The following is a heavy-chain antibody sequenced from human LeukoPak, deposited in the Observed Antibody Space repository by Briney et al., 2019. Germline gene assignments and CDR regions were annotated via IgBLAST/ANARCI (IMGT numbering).Heavy chain of an antibody. CDR2: ISSSGSTI. D-gene: IGHD2-21*02. V-gene: IGHV3-48*03. CDR1: GFTFSSYE. Sequence: PGGSLRLSCAASGFTFSSYEMNWVRQAPGKGLEWVSYISSSGSTIYYADSVKGRFTISRDNAKNSLYLQMNSLRAEDTAVYYCARDREYCGGDCYDASDIWGQGTMVTVSS. J-gene: IGHJ3*02. CDR3: ARDREYCGGDCYDASDI.